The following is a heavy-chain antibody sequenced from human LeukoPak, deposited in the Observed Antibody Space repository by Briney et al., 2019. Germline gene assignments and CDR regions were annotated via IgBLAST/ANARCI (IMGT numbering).Heavy chain of an antibody. CDR2: ITASDTTK. CDR1: GPSFISYN. J-gene: IGHJ5*02. V-gene: IGHV3-48*01. CDR3: VAASAFSSSWRS. Sequence: GGSLGLSCVASGPSFISYNMYWVRQAPGKGPEWVAYITASDTTKYYADSVKGRFAISRDNAKKSLFLQMNSLRAEDAAVYYCVAASAFSSSWRSWGQGTVVTVSS. D-gene: IGHD6-13*01.